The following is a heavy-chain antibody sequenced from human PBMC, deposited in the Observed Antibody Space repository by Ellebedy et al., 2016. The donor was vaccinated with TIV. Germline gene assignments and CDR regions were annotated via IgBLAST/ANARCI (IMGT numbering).Heavy chain of an antibody. CDR2: INGRGDTS. V-gene: IGHV3-23*01. CDR1: GFTFNTFA. CDR3: AKDWDFYYDYTADAFDI. J-gene: IGHJ3*02. Sequence: PGGSLRLSCEASGFTFNTFAMNWVRQAPGKGLQWVSSINGRGDTSYHADSVKGRFTISRDNSKNTLFLQMNSLRVEDTAVYYCAKDWDFYYDYTADAFDIWGQGTVVTVSS. D-gene: IGHD3-22*01.